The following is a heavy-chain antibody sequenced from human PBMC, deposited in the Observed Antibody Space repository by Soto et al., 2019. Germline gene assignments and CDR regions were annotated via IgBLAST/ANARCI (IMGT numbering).Heavy chain of an antibody. CDR1: GFTVSSNY. D-gene: IGHD6-19*01. J-gene: IGHJ1*01. Sequence: EVQLVESGGGLVQPGGSLRLSCAASGFTVSSNYMSWVRQAPGKGLEWVSVIYSGGSTYYADSVKGRFTISRDNSKNTLYLKMNSLRAEDTAVYYCARDRIAVAGNPEYFQHWGQGNLVTVSS. V-gene: IGHV3-66*01. CDR2: IYSGGST. CDR3: ARDRIAVAGNPEYFQH.